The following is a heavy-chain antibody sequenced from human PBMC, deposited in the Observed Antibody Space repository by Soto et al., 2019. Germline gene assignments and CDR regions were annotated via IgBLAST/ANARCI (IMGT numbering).Heavy chain of an antibody. J-gene: IGHJ4*02. V-gene: IGHV3-23*01. D-gene: IGHD5-18*01. Sequence: GGSVRLSCAASGVTFSSYAMSWVRQAPGKGLEWISAISGSGGSTYYADPVKGRFTISRDNSKNTLYLQMNSLRAEDTAVYYCAKDTNSYGNKDWFDYWGQGTLVTVSS. CDR2: ISGSGGST. CDR3: AKDTNSYGNKDWFDY. CDR1: GVTFSSYA.